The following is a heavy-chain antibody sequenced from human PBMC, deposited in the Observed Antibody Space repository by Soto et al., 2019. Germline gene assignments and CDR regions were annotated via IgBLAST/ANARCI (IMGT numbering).Heavy chain of an antibody. V-gene: IGHV4-34*01. CDR2: INHSGST. CDR1: GGSFGGYY. J-gene: IGHJ6*02. CDR3: ARDLRVHGSGSYRYYYGMDV. Sequence: SETLSLTCAVYGGSFGGYYGSWIRQPPGKGLEWIGEINHSGSTNYNPSLKSRVTISVDTSKNQFSLKLSSVTAADTAVYYCARDLRVHGSGSYRYYYGMDVWGQGTTVTVSS. D-gene: IGHD3-10*01.